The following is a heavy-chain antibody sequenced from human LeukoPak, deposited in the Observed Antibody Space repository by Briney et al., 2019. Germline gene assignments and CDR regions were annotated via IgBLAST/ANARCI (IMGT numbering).Heavy chain of an antibody. V-gene: IGHV4-34*01. CDR2: INHSGST. Sequence: SETLSLTCAVYGGSFSGYYWSWIRQPPGKGLEWIGEINHSGSTYYNPSLKSRVTISVDTSKNQFSLKLSSVTAADTAVYYCSQSGDPYDYYYGMDVWGQGTTVTVSS. D-gene: IGHD7-27*01. J-gene: IGHJ6*02. CDR3: SQSGDPYDYYYGMDV. CDR1: GGSFSGYY.